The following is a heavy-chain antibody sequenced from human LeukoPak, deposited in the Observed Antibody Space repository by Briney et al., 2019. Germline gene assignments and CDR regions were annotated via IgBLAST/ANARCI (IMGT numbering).Heavy chain of an antibody. CDR3: ARDILRYFDWLLSGLDY. V-gene: IGHV3-7*01. Sequence: GGSLRLSCAASGFTFSSYWMSWVRQAPGKGLEWVANIKQDGSEKYYVDSVKGRFTISRDNAKNSLYLQMNSLRAEDTAVYYCARDILRYFDWLLSGLDYWGQGTLVTVSS. CDR1: GFTFSSYW. D-gene: IGHD3-9*01. J-gene: IGHJ4*02. CDR2: IKQDGSEK.